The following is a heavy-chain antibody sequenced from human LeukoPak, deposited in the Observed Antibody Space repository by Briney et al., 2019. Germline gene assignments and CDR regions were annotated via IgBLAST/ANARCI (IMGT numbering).Heavy chain of an antibody. CDR2: IKQDGSDK. J-gene: IGHJ6*02. D-gene: IGHD3-10*01. CDR3: AREGWFGDVYYYYYYGMDV. CDR1: GFTFSSYW. Sequence: PGGSLRLSCAASGFTFSSYWMSWVRQAPGRGLEWVANIKQDGSDKYYVDSVKGRFTISRDNAKNSLYLQMNSLRAEDTAVYYCAREGWFGDVYYYYYYGMDVWGQGTTVTVSS. V-gene: IGHV3-7*01.